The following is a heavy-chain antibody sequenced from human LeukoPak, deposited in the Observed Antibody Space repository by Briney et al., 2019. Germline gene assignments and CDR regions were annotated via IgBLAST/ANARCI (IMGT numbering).Heavy chain of an antibody. J-gene: IGHJ4*02. CDR3: ARFDYGGGY. CDR1: GGSMSSSSYY. CDR2: IYYSGST. V-gene: IGHV4-39*01. D-gene: IGHD4-23*01. Sequence: SETLSLTCTVSGGSMSSSSYYWGWIRQPPGKGLEWIGSIYYSGSTYYNPSLKSRVTISVDTSKNQFSLKLSSVTVADTAVYYCARFDYGGGYWGQGTLVTVSS.